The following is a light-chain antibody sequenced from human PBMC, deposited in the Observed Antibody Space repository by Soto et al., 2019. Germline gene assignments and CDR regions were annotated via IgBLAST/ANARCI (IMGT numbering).Light chain of an antibody. CDR2: EVS. V-gene: IGLV2-8*01. CDR3: SSYAGTNKG. Sequence: QSALTQPPSASGSPGKSVTISCTGTSGDVGGHNFVSWYQFHPGKAPKLIIYEVSKRPSGVPNRFSGSKSDNTASLTVSGLQAEDEAYYFCSSYAGTNKGFGGGAKVTFL. CDR1: SGDVGGHNF. J-gene: IGLJ2*01.